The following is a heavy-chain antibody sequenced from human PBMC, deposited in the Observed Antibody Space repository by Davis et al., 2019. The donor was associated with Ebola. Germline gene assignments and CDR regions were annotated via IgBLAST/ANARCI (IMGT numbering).Heavy chain of an antibody. CDR1: GFTFSNYA. CDR2: ISCSGATP. V-gene: IGHV3-23*01. D-gene: IGHD1-26*01. J-gene: IGHJ6*02. CDR3: ARGFTTDYYYYGMDV. Sequence: GESLKISCAASGFTFSNYAMSWVRQAPGKGLEWVSGISCSGATPYYADSVKGRFTISRDNSKHTLYLQMNSLRAEDTAVYYCARGFTTDYYYYGMDVWGQGTTVTVSS.